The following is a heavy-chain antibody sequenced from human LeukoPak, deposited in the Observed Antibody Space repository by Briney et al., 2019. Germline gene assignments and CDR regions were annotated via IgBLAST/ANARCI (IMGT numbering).Heavy chain of an antibody. CDR3: ARRDGYNTGGFDY. J-gene: IGHJ4*02. CDR2: IYNSGTT. CDR1: GGSISSGGHY. Sequence: PSETLSLTCTVSGGSISSGGHYWSWIRQHPGKGLEWIGYIYNSGTTYYSPSLKSRVTISVDTSKNQFSLKLSSVTAADTAVYYCARRDGYNTGGFDYWGQGTLVTVSS. D-gene: IGHD5-24*01. V-gene: IGHV4-31*03.